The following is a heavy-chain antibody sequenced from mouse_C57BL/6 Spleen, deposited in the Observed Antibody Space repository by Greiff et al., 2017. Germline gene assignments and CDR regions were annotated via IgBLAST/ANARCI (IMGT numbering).Heavy chain of an antibody. CDR2: IDPENGDT. CDR1: GFNIKDDY. CDR3: TTDYCGSYFDY. D-gene: IGHD1-1*01. J-gene: IGHJ2*01. V-gene: IGHV14-4*01. Sequence: VQLQQSGAELVRPGASVKLSCTASGFNIKDDYMHWVKQRPEQGLEWIGWIDPENGDTKYDSKFQGKATITAYTSSNTAYLRLSSLTSEDTAVYYGTTDYCGSYFDYWGQGTTLTVSS.